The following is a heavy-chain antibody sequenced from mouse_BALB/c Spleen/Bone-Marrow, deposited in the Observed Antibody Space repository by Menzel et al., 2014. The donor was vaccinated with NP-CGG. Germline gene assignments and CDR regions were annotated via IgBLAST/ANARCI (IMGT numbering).Heavy chain of an antibody. CDR1: GYAFTNYL. J-gene: IGHJ4*01. Sequence: QVQLQQSGAELVRPGTSVKVSCKASGYAFTNYLIEWVKQRPGQGLEWIGVINPGSGGTNYNEKFKGKATLTADKSSSTAYMQLSSLTSDDSAGYFCARQLGPPYAMDYWGQGTSVTVSS. D-gene: IGHD3-1*01. V-gene: IGHV1-54*01. CDR2: INPGSGGT. CDR3: ARQLGPPYAMDY.